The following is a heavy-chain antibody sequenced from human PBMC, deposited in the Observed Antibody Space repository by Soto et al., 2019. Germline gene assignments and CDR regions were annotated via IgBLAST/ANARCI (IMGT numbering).Heavy chain of an antibody. V-gene: IGHV1-18*01. CDR2: ISTYNGNT. J-gene: IGHJ4*02. D-gene: IGHD2-2*01. CDR3: ARKAVLVPSAMYY. CDR1: GYTFTAFG. Sequence: QVQLGQSEAEVKKPGASVNVSCKASGYTFTAFGIGWVRQAPGQGLEWMGWISTYNGNTNYAQKLQGRVTMTTDTSTNTAYMELRSLRSDDTAVYYCARKAVLVPSAMYYWGQGTLVTVSS.